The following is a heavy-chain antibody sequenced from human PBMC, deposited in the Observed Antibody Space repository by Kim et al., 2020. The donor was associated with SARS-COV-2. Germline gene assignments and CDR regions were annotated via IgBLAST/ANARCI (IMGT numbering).Heavy chain of an antibody. J-gene: IGHJ6*02. CDR1: GFTFSNAW. Sequence: GGSLRLSCAASGFTFSNAWMSWVRQAPGKGLEWVGRIKSKTDGGTTDYAAPVKGRFTISRDDSKNTLYLQMNSLKTEDTAVYYCTTDSLLNYDFWSGYYFGYYYYGMDVWGQGTTVNVSS. D-gene: IGHD3-3*01. CDR3: TTDSLLNYDFWSGYYFGYYYYGMDV. V-gene: IGHV3-15*01. CDR2: IKSKTDGGTT.